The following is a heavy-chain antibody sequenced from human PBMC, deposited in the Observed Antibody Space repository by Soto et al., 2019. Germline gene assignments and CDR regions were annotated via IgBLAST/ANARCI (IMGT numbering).Heavy chain of an antibody. Sequence: PSETLSLTCTVSGGSISSGDYYWSWIRQPPGKGLEWIGYIYYSGSTYYNPSLKSRVTISVDTSKNQSSLKLSSVTAADTAVYYCARSGSSWYIRFDPWGQGTLVTVSS. D-gene: IGHD6-13*01. J-gene: IGHJ5*02. CDR2: IYYSGST. V-gene: IGHV4-30-4*01. CDR1: GGSISSGDYY. CDR3: ARSGSSWYIRFDP.